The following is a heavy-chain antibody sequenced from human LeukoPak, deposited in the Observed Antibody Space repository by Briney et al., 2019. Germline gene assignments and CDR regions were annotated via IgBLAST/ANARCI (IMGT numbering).Heavy chain of an antibody. CDR1: GYTFTSYY. CDR3: ARGPGAYDFWSGYRPRWFDP. CDR2: INPSGGST. Sequence: GASVKVSCKASGYTFTSYYMHWVRQAPGQGLEWMGIINPSGGSTSYAQKFQGRVTMTRNTSISTAYMELSSLRSEDTAVYYCARGPGAYDFWSGYRPRWFDPWGQGTLVTVSS. J-gene: IGHJ5*02. D-gene: IGHD3-3*01. V-gene: IGHV1-46*01.